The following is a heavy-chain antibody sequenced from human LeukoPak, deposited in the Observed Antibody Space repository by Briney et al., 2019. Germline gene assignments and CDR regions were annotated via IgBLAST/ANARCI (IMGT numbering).Heavy chain of an antibody. CDR2: IFPIFATA. V-gene: IGHV1-69*06. CDR1: GDTGTFSSFA. CDR3: AREQLMTTRGDHFDY. D-gene: IGHD1-1*01. Sequence: SVKVSCKASGDTGTFSSFAINWLRQAPGQGLERMGGIFPIFATANYAQKFQGRVTITADKSTSTAYMDLTSLRSDDTAVYYCAREQLMTTRGDHFDYWGQGTLVTVSS. J-gene: IGHJ4*02.